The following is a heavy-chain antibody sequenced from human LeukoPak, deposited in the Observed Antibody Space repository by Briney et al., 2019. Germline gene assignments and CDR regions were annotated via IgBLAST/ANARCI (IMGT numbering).Heavy chain of an antibody. CDR3: ARNGHYSLDY. V-gene: IGHV4-4*02. CDR2: ILHTGNT. CDR1: GGSISSGNW. J-gene: IGHJ4*02. D-gene: IGHD3-10*01. Sequence: PSETLSLTCTVSGGSISSGNWWSWVCQPPVKGLEWFGEILHTGNTNYNPSLKSRVTISVDKSNNQFSLRLSSVTAADTAVYYCARNGHYSLDYWGQGTLVTVSS.